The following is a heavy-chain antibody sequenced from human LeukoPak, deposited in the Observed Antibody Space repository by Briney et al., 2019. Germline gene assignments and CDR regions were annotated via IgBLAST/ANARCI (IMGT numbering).Heavy chain of an antibody. CDR2: INPNSGGT. Sequence: GASVKVSCKASGYTFTGYYMHWVRQAPGQGLEWMGWINPNSGGTSYAQKFQGRVTMTRDTSISTAYMELSRLRSDDTAVYYCARDRGYLNWFDPWGQGTLVTVSS. CDR1: GYTFTGYY. J-gene: IGHJ5*02. CDR3: ARDRGYLNWFDP. D-gene: IGHD5-12*01. V-gene: IGHV1-2*02.